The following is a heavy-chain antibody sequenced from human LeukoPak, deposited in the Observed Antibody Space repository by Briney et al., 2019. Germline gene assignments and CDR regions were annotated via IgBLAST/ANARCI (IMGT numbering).Heavy chain of an antibody. CDR2: ISCGCGST. Sequence: GGSLRLSCAASGFTFSSYAMSWVRQAPGKGLEWVSGISCGCGSTYYADSVKGRFTISRDNSKNSLSLQMNGLRADYMAIYYCAKTMYSIDSRGYYYLQDWRESPLLTVSS. CDR3: AKTMYSIDSRGYYYLQD. V-gene: IGHV3-23*01. D-gene: IGHD3-22*01. CDR1: GFTFSSYA. J-gene: IGHJ1*01.